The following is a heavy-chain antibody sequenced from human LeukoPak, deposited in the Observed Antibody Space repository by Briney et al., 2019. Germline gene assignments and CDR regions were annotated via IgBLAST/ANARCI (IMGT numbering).Heavy chain of an antibody. V-gene: IGHV4-39*07. CDR3: ARDHRQLVPLSRFDY. J-gene: IGHJ4*02. CDR2: IYYSGST. D-gene: IGHD6-13*01. Sequence: SETLSLTCTVSGGSISSSSYYWGWIRQPPGKGLEWIGSIYYSGSTYYNPSLKSRVTISVDTSKNQFSLKLSSVTAADTAVYYCARDHRQLVPLSRFDYWGQGTLVTVSS. CDR1: GGSISSSSYY.